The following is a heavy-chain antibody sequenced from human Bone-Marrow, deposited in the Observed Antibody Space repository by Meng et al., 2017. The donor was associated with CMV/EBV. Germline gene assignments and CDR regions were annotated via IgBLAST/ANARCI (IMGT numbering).Heavy chain of an antibody. V-gene: IGHV3-66*02. CDR2: MYSGGYT. D-gene: IGHD3-3*01. CDR1: GLTVRNNY. Sequence: GGSLRLSCTVSGLTVRNNYMTWVRQAPGKGLEWVSVMYSGGYTYYADSVKGRFTISRDSSRNTLSLQMNSLRTEDTAVYYCARSAKSGYPLIIDFDYWGQGTLVTVSS. CDR3: ARSAKSGYPLIIDFDY. J-gene: IGHJ4*02.